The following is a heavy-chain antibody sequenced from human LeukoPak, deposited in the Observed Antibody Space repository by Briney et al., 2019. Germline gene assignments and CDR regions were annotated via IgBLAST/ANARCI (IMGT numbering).Heavy chain of an antibody. CDR2: INPNSGGT. D-gene: IGHD3-10*01. V-gene: IGHV1-2*02. CDR3: ARDLLVRNYYFDY. J-gene: IGHJ4*02. CDR1: GYIFTSYN. Sequence: ASVKVSCKASGYIFTSYNIYWVRQAPGQGLEWMGWINPNSGGTNYAQKFQGRVTMTRDTSISTAYMELSRLRSDDTAVYYCARDLLVRNYYFDYWGQGTLVTVSS.